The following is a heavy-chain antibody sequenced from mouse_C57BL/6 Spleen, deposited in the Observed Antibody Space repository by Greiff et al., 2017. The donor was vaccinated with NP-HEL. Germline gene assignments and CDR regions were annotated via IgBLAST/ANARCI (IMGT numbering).Heavy chain of an antibody. V-gene: IGHV1-55*01. J-gene: IGHJ2*01. CDR1: GYTFTSYW. CDR2: IYPGSGST. Sequence: QVQLKQPGAELVKPGASVKMSCKASGYTFTSYWITWVKQRPGQGLEWIGDIYPGSGSTNYNEKFKSKATLTVDTSSSTAYMQLSSLTSEDSAVYYCARGDLLWLRQGDFDYWGQGTTLTVSS. D-gene: IGHD2-2*01. CDR3: ARGDLLWLRQGDFDY.